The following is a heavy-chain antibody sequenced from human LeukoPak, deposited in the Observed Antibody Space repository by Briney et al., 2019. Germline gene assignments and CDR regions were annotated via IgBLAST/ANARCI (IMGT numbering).Heavy chain of an antibody. Sequence: GGSLRLSCVVSGFTFCSSDMHWVRQAPGKGLEWVSAISGSGGSTYYADSVKGRFTISRDNSKNTLYLQMNSLRAEDTAVYYCAKDPDSSGWFDYWGQGTLVTVSS. D-gene: IGHD6-19*01. CDR1: GFTFCSSD. CDR3: AKDPDSSGWFDY. V-gene: IGHV3-23*01. J-gene: IGHJ4*02. CDR2: ISGSGGST.